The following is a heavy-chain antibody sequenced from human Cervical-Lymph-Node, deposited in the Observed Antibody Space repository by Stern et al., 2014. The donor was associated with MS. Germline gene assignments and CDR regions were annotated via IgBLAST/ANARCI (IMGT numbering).Heavy chain of an antibody. D-gene: IGHD2-15*01. CDR2: IYSGGTI. CDR1: GFIVSNNY. J-gene: IGHJ4*02. V-gene: IGHV3-53*01. CDR3: ASTRYCSGSTCLGFEY. Sequence: EVQLVESGGGLIQPGGSLRLSCAASGFIVSNNYMNWVRQTPGKGLEWVSVIYSGGTIYYADSVKGRFAISRDEAKNTVSLQMHSLRAEDTALYYCASTRYCSGSTCLGFEYWGQGALVTVSS.